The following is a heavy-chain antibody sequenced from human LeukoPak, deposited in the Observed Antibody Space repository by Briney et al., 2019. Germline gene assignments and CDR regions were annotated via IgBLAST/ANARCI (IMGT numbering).Heavy chain of an antibody. CDR3: ARGPYSSSSGWFDP. V-gene: IGHV1-2*02. Sequence: VASVEVSCKASGYTFTGYYMHWVRQAPGQGLEWMGWINPNSGGTNYAQKFQGRVTMTRDTSISTAYMELSRLRSDDTAVYYCARGPYSSSSGWFDPWGQGTLVTVSS. D-gene: IGHD6-6*01. CDR2: INPNSGGT. J-gene: IGHJ5*02. CDR1: GYTFTGYY.